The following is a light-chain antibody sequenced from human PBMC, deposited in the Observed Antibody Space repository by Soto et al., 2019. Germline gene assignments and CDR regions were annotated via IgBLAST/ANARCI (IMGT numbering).Light chain of an antibody. CDR1: QSLLYSDGYNY. CDR3: MQALQTPLT. Sequence: LVMTQSPLSLPVTPGEPASISCRSSQSLLYSDGYNYLDWYLQKPGQSPQLLIYLGSNRASGVPDRFSGSGSGTDFTLKISRVEAEDVGVYYCMQALQTPLTFGGGTKVEIK. CDR2: LGS. J-gene: IGKJ4*01. V-gene: IGKV2-28*01.